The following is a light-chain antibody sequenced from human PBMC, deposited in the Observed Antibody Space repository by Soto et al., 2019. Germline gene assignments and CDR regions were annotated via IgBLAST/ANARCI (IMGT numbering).Light chain of an antibody. CDR1: SSDVGSYNL. V-gene: IGLV2-23*02. CDR2: EVS. Sequence: QSALTQPASVSGSPGQSITISCTGTSSDVGSYNLVSWYQQHPGKATKLMIYEVSKRPSGVSNRFSGSKSGNTASLTISGLQAEDEADYYCCPYAGSSTPLIFGTGTKVTVL. CDR3: CPYAGSSTPLI. J-gene: IGLJ1*01.